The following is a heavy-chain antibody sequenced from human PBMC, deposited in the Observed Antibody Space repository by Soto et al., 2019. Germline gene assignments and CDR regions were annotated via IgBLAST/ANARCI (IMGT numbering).Heavy chain of an antibody. V-gene: IGHV4-31*03. CDR1: GGSISSGGYY. D-gene: IGHD6-19*01. CDR3: ARDGGIAVAGAFDI. Sequence: SLTCTVSGGSISSGGYYWSWIRQHPGKGLEWIGYIYYSGSTYYNPSLKSRVTISVDTSKNQFSLKLSSVTAADTAVYYCARDGGIAVAGAFDIWGQGTMVTVSS. CDR2: IYYSGST. J-gene: IGHJ3*02.